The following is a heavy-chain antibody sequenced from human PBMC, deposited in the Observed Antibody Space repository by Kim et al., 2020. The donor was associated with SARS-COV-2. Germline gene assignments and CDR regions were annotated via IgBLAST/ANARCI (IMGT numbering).Heavy chain of an antibody. D-gene: IGHD2-15*01. Sequence: GESLKISCKGSGYSFTSYWIGWVRQMPGKGLEWMGIIYPGDSDTRYSPSFQGQVTISADKSISTAYLQWSSLKASDTAMYYCARRLGYCSGGSCPTYYYYGMDVWGQGTTVTVSS. CDR1: GYSFTSYW. CDR3: ARRLGYCSGGSCPTYYYYGMDV. V-gene: IGHV5-51*01. J-gene: IGHJ6*02. CDR2: IYPGDSDT.